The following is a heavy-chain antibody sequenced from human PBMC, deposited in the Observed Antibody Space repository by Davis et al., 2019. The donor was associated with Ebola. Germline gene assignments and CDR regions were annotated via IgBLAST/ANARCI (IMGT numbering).Heavy chain of an antibody. Sequence: MPSETLSLTCTVSGGSISSYYWSWIRQPPGKGLEWIGYIYYSGSTNYNPSLKSRVTISVDTSKNQFSLKLSSVTAADTAVYYCARDGVAYYYDSSGYYVSRWFDPWGQGTLVTVSS. V-gene: IGHV4-59*01. J-gene: IGHJ5*02. CDR3: ARDGVAYYYDSSGYYVSRWFDP. CDR1: GGSISSYY. CDR2: IYYSGST. D-gene: IGHD3-22*01.